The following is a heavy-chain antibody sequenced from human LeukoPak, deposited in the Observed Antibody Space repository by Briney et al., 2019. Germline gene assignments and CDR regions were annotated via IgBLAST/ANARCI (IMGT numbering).Heavy chain of an antibody. Sequence: SETLSLTCTVSGGSISRYYWSWIRQPAGKGLEWIGRIYTSGSTNYNPSLKSRVTMSVDTSKNQFSLKLSSVTAADTAVYYCARDRVDTAMVLGFDPWAQATLVTVSS. D-gene: IGHD5-18*01. J-gene: IGHJ5*02. CDR3: ARDRVDTAMVLGFDP. V-gene: IGHV4-4*07. CDR2: IYTSGST. CDR1: GGSISRYY.